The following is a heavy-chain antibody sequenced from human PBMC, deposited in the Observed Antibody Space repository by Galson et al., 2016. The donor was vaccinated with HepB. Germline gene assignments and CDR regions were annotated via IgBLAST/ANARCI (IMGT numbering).Heavy chain of an antibody. Sequence: SLRLSCAASGFTFSSFAMHWVRQAPGKGLEWVAAISYDGINKYYADSVKGRFTISRDNSKNTLYLQMNSLRAEDTAVYYCARVKILEWLLFDYWGQGTLVTVSS. CDR1: GFTFSSFA. D-gene: IGHD3-3*01. J-gene: IGHJ4*02. CDR2: ISYDGINK. CDR3: ARVKILEWLLFDY. V-gene: IGHV3-30-3*01.